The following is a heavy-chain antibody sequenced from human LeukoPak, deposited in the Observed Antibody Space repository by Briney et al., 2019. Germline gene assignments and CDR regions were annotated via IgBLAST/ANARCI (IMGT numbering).Heavy chain of an antibody. CDR2: IYYSGST. J-gene: IGHJ4*02. D-gene: IGHD3-3*01. CDR1: GGSISSSSYY. V-gene: IGHV4-39*01. CDR3: AKHQISRYYDFWSGYSYYFDY. Sequence: SETLSLTCTVSGGSISSSSYYWGWIRQPPGKGLEWIGSIYYSGSTYYNPSLKSRVTISVDTSKNQFSLKLSSVTAADTAVYYCAKHQISRYYDFWSGYSYYFDYWGQGTLVTVSS.